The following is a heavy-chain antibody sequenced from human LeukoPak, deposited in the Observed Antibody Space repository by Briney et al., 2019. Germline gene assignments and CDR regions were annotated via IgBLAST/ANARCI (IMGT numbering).Heavy chain of an antibody. CDR1: GFSFSNFW. V-gene: IGHV3-74*01. CDR2: INIDGTDA. CDR3: ARSGGGYFDY. Sequence: GGSLILSCAASGFSFSNFWMHWVRQPPGKGLVLVSRINIDGTDANYADSVKGRFIISRDNFKNTLFLEMYSLRVEDTGVYYCARSGGGYFDYWGQGDMVTVSS. D-gene: IGHD3-16*01. J-gene: IGHJ4*02.